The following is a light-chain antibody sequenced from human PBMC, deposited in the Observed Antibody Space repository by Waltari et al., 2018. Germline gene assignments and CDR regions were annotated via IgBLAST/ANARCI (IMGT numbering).Light chain of an antibody. J-gene: IGLJ3*02. V-gene: IGLV2-14*01. CDR1: SSDVGGYNY. CDR2: DVS. CDR3: SSYTSSSTLV. Sequence: QSALTQPASVSGSPGQSITISCTGTSSDVGGYNYVSWYQQHPGKAPKLVIYDVSNRPSGGSKRFSGSKSGNTASLTISGLQAEDEADYYCSSYTSSSTLVFGGGTKLTVL.